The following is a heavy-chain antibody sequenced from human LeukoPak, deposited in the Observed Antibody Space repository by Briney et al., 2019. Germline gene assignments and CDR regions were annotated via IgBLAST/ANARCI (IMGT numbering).Heavy chain of an antibody. D-gene: IGHD6-19*01. CDR1: GYTFTSYG. V-gene: IGHV1-18*01. CDR2: ISAYNGNT. CDR3: ARVEPSGWYDYYYYYMDV. Sequence: ASVKVSCKASGYTFTSYGISWVRQAPGQGLEWMGWISAYNGNTNYAQKLQGRATMTTDTSTSTAYMELRSLRSDDTAVYYCARVEPSGWYDYYYYYMDVWGKGTTVTVSS. J-gene: IGHJ6*03.